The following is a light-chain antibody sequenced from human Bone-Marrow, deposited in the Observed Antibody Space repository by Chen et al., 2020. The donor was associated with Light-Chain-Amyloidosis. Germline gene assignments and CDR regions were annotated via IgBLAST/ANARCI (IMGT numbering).Light chain of an antibody. CDR2: DND. V-gene: IGLV6-57*04. Sequence: NFMLTQQHSVSESPGKTVTISCTRSSGRIDSNYVQWFQQRPGGAPTTVIYDNDQRPAGVPYRFSGSIDRSSNSASLTIFGLETEDEAAYYCQSYDVSFQVFGGGTKLTVL. J-gene: IGLJ3*02. CDR3: QSYDVSFQV. CDR1: SGRIDSNY.